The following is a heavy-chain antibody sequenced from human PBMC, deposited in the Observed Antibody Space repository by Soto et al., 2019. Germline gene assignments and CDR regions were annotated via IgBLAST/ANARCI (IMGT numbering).Heavy chain of an antibody. CDR1: GGSLSSSSYY. J-gene: IGHJ4*02. D-gene: IGHD3-9*01. CDR2: IYYGGSA. V-gene: IGHV4-39*01. Sequence: LSLTCTVSGGSLSSSSYYWGWIRQPPGKGLEWMGSIYYGGSAYYNPSLKSRVTLSVDTSKNHFSRKLSSGYASDTAVYYFVRQPRILTSYSGRFYYWGQGTRITVSS. CDR3: VRQPRILTSYSGRFYY.